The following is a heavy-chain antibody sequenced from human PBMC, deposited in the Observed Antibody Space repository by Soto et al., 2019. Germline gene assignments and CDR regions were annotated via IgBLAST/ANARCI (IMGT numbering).Heavy chain of an antibody. D-gene: IGHD1-1*01. CDR2: VHYSGKT. CDR1: GDSITSYY. V-gene: IGHV4-59*08. CDR3: AKHRLYTSEMDY. Sequence: QVQLQESGPGLVKPSETLSLTCTVSGDSITSYYWTWIRQPPGKGLEWIGDVHYSGKTNYNTSLTSRXXIXVXXSKNQFSLKLTSVTAADTAVYYCAKHRLYTSEMDYWGQGTLVTVSS. J-gene: IGHJ4*02.